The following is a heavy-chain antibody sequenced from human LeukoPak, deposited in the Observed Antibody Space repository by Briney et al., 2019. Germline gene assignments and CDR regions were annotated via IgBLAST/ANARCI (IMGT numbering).Heavy chain of an antibody. CDR1: GGSISSYY. CDR2: IYYSGST. CDR3: AREHQLLFGGNYYYYYMDV. V-gene: IGHV4-59*01. Sequence: PSETLFLTCTVSGGSISSYYWSWIRQPAGKGLEWIGYIYYSGSTNYNPSLKSRVTISVDTSKNQFSLKLSSVTAADTAVYYCAREHQLLFGGNYYYYYMDVWGKGTTVTISS. D-gene: IGHD2-2*01. J-gene: IGHJ6*03.